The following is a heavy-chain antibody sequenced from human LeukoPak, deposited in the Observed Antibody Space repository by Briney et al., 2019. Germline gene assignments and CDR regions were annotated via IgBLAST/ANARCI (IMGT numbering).Heavy chain of an antibody. V-gene: IGHV1-69*05. D-gene: IGHD5-24*01. CDR2: IIPIFGTA. J-gene: IGHJ4*02. CDR1: GGTFSSYA. CDR3: ARGIEMATIGLGY. Sequence: SVKVSCTASGGTFSSYAISWVRQAPGQGLEWMGGIIPIFGTANYAQKFQGRVTITTDESTSTAYMELSSLRSEDTAVYYCARGIEMATIGLGYWGQGTLVTVSS.